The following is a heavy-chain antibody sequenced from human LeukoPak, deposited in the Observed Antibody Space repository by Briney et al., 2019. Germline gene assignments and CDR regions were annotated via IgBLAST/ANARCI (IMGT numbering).Heavy chain of an antibody. CDR2: INSGGSGT. V-gene: IGHV3-74*01. Sequence: GGSLRLSCAASGFAFSGNWMHWVRQTPGKGLVWVSRINSGGSGTSYAASVEGRFTISRDNAKNTLYLQMNSLRVEDTAVYYCATSLGPLTEYWGQGTLVTVSS. CDR1: GFAFSGNW. D-gene: IGHD7-27*01. J-gene: IGHJ4*02. CDR3: ATSLGPLTEY.